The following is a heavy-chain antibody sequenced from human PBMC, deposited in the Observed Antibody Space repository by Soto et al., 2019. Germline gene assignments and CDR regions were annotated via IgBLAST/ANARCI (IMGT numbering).Heavy chain of an antibody. CDR1: GVLFSSYP. Sequence: QEQLVQSGAEVKKPGSSVKVSCKAYGVLFSSYPISWVRQVPGQGLEWMGGIIPVFQTAYYTQRFQGRVAITADESTNTVYMELSSLRSEDTAIYFCARSGSGYTWFKDIWGQRTLVTIS. CDR2: IIPVFQTA. J-gene: IGHJ4*02. CDR3: ARSGSGYTWFKDI. D-gene: IGHD3-22*01. V-gene: IGHV1-69*01.